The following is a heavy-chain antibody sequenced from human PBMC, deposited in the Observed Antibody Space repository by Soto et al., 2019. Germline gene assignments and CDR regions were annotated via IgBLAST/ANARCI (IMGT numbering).Heavy chain of an antibody. J-gene: IGHJ4*02. CDR3: PSLLGIKFDY. Sequence: PSETLSLTCTVSGGSISSGSYYWGWIRQPPGKGLEWIGTIYYSGSTYYNPSLKSRVTISVDTSKNQFSLKLSSVTAADTAVYYCPSLLGIKFDYWGQGPLVTVSS. CDR2: IYYSGST. CDR1: GGSISSGSYY. V-gene: IGHV4-39*01. D-gene: IGHD3-10*01.